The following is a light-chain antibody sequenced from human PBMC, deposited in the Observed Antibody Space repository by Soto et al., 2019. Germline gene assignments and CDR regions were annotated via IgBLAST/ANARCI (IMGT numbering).Light chain of an antibody. V-gene: IGKV3D-15*01. CDR3: QQYGSSPRT. CDR2: DAS. J-gene: IGKJ1*01. CDR1: LCVGST. Sequence: EIVVTQAPSTLPASQGERXXLXXXASLCVGSTLAWFQQKPGQGPRPIMDDASKRATGIPARFSGSGSGTDFSLTISSLEPEDFAVYYCQQYGSSPRTFGQGTKVDI.